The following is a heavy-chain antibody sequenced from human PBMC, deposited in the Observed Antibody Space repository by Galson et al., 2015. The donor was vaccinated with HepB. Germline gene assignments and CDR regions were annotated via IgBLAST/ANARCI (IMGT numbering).Heavy chain of an antibody. CDR1: GFTFSDYY. Sequence: SLRLSCAASGFTFSDYYMSWIRQAPGKGLEWVSYISSTSSYTDYADSVKGRFTISRDNANNSLYLQMNSLRAEDTAVYYCARDQKGDYDTPDPAAFDIWGQGTMVTVSS. CDR2: ISSTSSYT. D-gene: IGHD3-22*01. CDR3: ARDQKGDYDTPDPAAFDI. J-gene: IGHJ3*02. V-gene: IGHV3-11*06.